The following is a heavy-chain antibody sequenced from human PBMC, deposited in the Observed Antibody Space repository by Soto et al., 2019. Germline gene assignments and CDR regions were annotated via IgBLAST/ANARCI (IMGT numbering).Heavy chain of an antibody. Sequence: QVQLVQSGAEVKKPGSSVKVSCKASGGTFSRYAISWVRQAPGQGLEWMGGIIPIFGTANYAQKFQGRVTITADESSSRAVMERSSVGSEDRAVYYSARGPWDEYCSGGSSYPRGSYFDYWGQGTLVAVSS. CDR2: IIPIFGTA. J-gene: IGHJ4*02. D-gene: IGHD2-15*01. CDR3: ARGPWDEYCSGGSSYPRGSYFDY. V-gene: IGHV1-69*01. CDR1: GGTFSRYA.